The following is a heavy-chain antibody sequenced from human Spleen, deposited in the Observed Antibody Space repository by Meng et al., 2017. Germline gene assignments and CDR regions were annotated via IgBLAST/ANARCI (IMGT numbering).Heavy chain of an antibody. J-gene: IGHJ5*02. D-gene: IGHD6-19*01. CDR3: VRSSGWVRTGFDP. V-gene: IGHV4-39*01. CDR2: IGHSGIT. CDR1: GGSNSTSGYY. Sequence: QLQPQESGPGLVKPSEALSLTCSVSGGSNSTSGYYWGWIRQPPGKGLEWIGSIGHSGITYYTPSLKSRVTVSIDTSKSQFSLKLTSVTAADTAVYYCVRSSGWVRTGFDPWGQGTLVTVSS.